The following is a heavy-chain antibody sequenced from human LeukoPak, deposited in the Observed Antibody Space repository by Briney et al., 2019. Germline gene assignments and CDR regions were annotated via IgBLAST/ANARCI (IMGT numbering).Heavy chain of an antibody. Sequence: ASVKVSCKASGYTFTSYDINWVRQATGQGLEWMGWMNPNSGNTGYAQKFQGRVTMTRNTSISTAYMELSSLRSEDTAVYYCAREGGVASGSYYLYYYCGMDVWGQGTTVTVSS. J-gene: IGHJ6*02. CDR1: GYTFTSYD. V-gene: IGHV1-8*01. CDR3: AREGGVASGSYYLYYYCGMDV. D-gene: IGHD1-26*01. CDR2: MNPNSGNT.